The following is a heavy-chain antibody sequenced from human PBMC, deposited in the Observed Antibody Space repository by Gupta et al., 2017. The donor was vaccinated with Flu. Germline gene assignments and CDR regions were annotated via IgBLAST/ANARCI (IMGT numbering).Heavy chain of an antibody. J-gene: IGHJ4*02. D-gene: IGHD2-15*01. CDR1: GFPFSHHA. Sequence: EVQLLASGGGLVRPGGSLRLSCAASGFPFSHHAMSWVRQIPGKGWEWVSVISASGGHIYYADSVKGRFTIARDNSKNTLDLQRNSLRDDDTALYYCAKEDKTIGGTRDYWGQGTLVTVSS. CDR2: ISASGGHI. V-gene: IGHV3-23*01. CDR3: AKEDKTIGGTRDY.